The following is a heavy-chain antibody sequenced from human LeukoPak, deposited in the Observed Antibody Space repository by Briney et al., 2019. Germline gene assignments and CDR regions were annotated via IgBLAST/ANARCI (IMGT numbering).Heavy chain of an antibody. CDR1: GFTFSSYA. D-gene: IGHD3-16*02. Sequence: GGSLRLSCAASGFTFSSYAMHWVRQAPGKGLEWVSAISGSGGSTYYADSVKGRFTISRDNSKNTLYLQMNSLRAEDTAVYYCAKPHMITFGGIIVPDFDYWGQGTLVTVSS. CDR2: ISGSGGST. CDR3: AKPHMITFGGIIVPDFDY. V-gene: IGHV3-23*01. J-gene: IGHJ4*02.